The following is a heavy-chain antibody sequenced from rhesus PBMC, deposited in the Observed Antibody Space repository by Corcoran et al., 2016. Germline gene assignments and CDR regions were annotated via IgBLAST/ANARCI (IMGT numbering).Heavy chain of an antibody. Sequence: QVTLKESGPALVKPTQTLTLTCTFSGFSLSTSGMRVSWIRQPPGKALEWLARIDWDDDKYSSKSQKSRRTISKDTSKNQVVLTRTNMDPVDTATYYWALQRNSNYVDSLDVWGRGVLVTVSS. J-gene: IGHJ5-2*02. D-gene: IGHD4-23*01. CDR2: IDWDDDK. CDR1: GFSLSTSGMR. CDR3: ALQRNSNYVDSLDV. V-gene: IGHV2S2*01.